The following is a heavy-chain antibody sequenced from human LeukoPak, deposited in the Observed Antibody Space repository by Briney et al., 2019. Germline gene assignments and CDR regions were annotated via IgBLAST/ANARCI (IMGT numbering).Heavy chain of an antibody. CDR2: IQDDGATT. D-gene: IGHD3-22*01. Sequence: GGSLRLSCAASGLTFSNFPMHWVRQAPGKGLEWVALIQDDGATTNYVDSVRGRFTISGDNSKSTVYLQMNSLKPDDTAVYYCATQSITLVVVISPFDYWGQGTLVTVSS. V-gene: IGHV3-30*02. CDR1: GLTFSNFP. CDR3: ATQSITLVVVISPFDY. J-gene: IGHJ4*02.